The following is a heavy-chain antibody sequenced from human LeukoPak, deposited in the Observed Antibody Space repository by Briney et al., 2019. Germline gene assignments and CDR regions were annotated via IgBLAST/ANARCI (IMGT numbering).Heavy chain of an antibody. J-gene: IGHJ4*02. V-gene: IGHV6-1*01. CDR1: GDSASSNSAA. CDR2: TYYRSKWYN. CDR3: ARARYCSGGSCYDEFDY. Sequence: SQTLSLTCAISGDSASSNSAAWNWIRQSPSRGLEWLGRTYYRSKWYNDYAVSVKSRITINPDTSKNQFSLQLNSVTPEDTAVYYCARARYCSGGSCYDEFDYWGQGTLVTVSS. D-gene: IGHD2-15*01.